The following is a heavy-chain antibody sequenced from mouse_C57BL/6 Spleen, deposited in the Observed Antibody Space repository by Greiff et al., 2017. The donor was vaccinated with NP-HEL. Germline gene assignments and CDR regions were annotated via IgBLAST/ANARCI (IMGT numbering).Heavy chain of an antibody. J-gene: IGHJ3*01. CDR3: AKSNLSLFAY. Sequence: QVQLQQPGAELVEPGASVKLSCKASGYTFTSYWMQWVKQRPGQGLEWIGEIDPSDSYNNYNQKSKDKATLTVDTSSITAYIQLSSLTSEDSTVYYCAKSNLSLFAYWGQGTLVTVSA. V-gene: IGHV1-50*01. CDR1: GYTFTSYW. CDR2: IDPSDSYN. D-gene: IGHD2-3*01.